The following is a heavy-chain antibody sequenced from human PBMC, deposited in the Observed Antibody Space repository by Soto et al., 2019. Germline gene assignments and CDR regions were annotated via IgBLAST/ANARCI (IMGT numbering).Heavy chain of an antibody. J-gene: IGHJ4*02. CDR1: GFTFSSYW. CDR2: IKQDGSEK. CDR3: TKRLSGYCSGGSCYNFDF. Sequence: PGGSLRLSCAASGFTFSSYWMSWVRQAPGKGLKWVANIKQDGSEKYYVDSVKGRFTISRDNAKNSLYLQMNSLRVEDSAMYYCTKRLSGYCSGGSCYNFDFWGQGTLVTVSS. D-gene: IGHD2-15*01. V-gene: IGHV3-7*05.